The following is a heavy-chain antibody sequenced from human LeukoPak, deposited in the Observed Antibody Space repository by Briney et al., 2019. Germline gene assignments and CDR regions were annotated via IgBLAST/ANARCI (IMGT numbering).Heavy chain of an antibody. CDR2: ISSSSSTI. CDR1: GFTFSSFG. J-gene: IGHJ4*02. Sequence: GGSLRLSCAASGFTFSSFGMNWVRQAPGKGLEWVSYISSSSSTIYYADSVKGRFTISRDNAKNSVYLQMNSLRAEDTAVYYCARDLSGVTGYTYGRGIDYWGQGTLVTVSS. D-gene: IGHD5-18*01. CDR3: ARDLSGVTGYTYGRGIDY. V-gene: IGHV3-48*01.